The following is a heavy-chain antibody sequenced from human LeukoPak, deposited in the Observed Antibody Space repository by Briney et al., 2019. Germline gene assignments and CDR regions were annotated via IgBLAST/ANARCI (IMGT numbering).Heavy chain of an antibody. D-gene: IGHD3-22*01. CDR1: GFTFSSYS. V-gene: IGHV3-21*01. CDR3: ARHSSRYY. J-gene: IGHJ4*02. Sequence: GGSLRLSCAASGFTFSSYSMNWVRQAPGKGLEWVSSISSSSSYIYYADSVKGRSTISRDHAKNSLYLQMNGLRAEYRSVYYCARHSSRYYSGQRSMVTVSS. CDR2: ISSSSSYI.